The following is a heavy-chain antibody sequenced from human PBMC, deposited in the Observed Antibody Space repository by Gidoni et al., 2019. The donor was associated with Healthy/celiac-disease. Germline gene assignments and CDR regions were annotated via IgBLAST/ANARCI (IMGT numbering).Heavy chain of an antibody. J-gene: IGHJ6*02. CDR3: ARDDCSGGSCYYYGMDV. V-gene: IGHV1-69*17. CDR1: GGTFSSDA. Sequence: QVQLVQSGAEVKMPGSSVKVSCTASGGTFSSDAISWVRQAPGQGLEWMGGIIPIFGIANYAQKFQGRVTITADKSTSTAYMELSSLRSEDTAVYYCARDDCSGGSCYYYGMDVWGQGTTVTVSS. CDR2: IIPIFGIA. D-gene: IGHD2-15*01.